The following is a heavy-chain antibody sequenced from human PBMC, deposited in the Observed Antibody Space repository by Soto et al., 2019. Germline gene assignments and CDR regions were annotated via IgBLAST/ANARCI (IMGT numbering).Heavy chain of an antibody. CDR2: IIPIFGTA. Sequence: QVQLVQSGAEVKKPGSSVKVSCKASGGTFSSYAISWVRQAPGQGLEWMGGIIPIFGTANYAQKFQGRVTITADESTSTGYMELSSLRSEDTAVYYCARDQLGRTYYYGSGTVGWFDPWGQGTLVTVSS. V-gene: IGHV1-69*01. J-gene: IGHJ5*02. D-gene: IGHD3-10*01. CDR1: GGTFSSYA. CDR3: ARDQLGRTYYYGSGTVGWFDP.